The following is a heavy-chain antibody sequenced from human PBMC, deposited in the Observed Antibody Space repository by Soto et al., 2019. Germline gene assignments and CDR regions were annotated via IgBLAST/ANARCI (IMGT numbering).Heavy chain of an antibody. J-gene: IGHJ5*02. CDR3: AHRATMTIFGLIIDNGIWFDP. CDR1: GFSLSTSGAA. V-gene: IGHV2-5*02. Sequence: QINLIESGPTLVKPTQTLTLTCTFSGFSLSTSGAAVGWVRQPPGRALEWLALIYWDGDKRYNASLGNRLTITKDTSRNPLALTLTNVDPADTATYYCAHRATMTIFGLIIDNGIWFDPWGQGTRVIVSS. CDR2: IYWDGDK. D-gene: IGHD3-3*01.